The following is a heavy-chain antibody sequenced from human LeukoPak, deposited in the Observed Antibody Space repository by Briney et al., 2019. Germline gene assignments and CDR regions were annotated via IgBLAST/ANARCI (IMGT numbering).Heavy chain of an antibody. J-gene: IGHJ5*02. Sequence: SETLSLTCTVSGGSISTNDYYWGWIRRPPEQRLEWIGSIYYNGDTYYNPSLKSRVTISVDTSKNQFSLKVASVTAADTAVYYCAKTRSTSRQPNWFDPWGQGTLVTVSS. V-gene: IGHV4-39*07. D-gene: IGHD2-2*01. CDR2: IYYNGDT. CDR1: GGSISTNDYY. CDR3: AKTRSTSRQPNWFDP.